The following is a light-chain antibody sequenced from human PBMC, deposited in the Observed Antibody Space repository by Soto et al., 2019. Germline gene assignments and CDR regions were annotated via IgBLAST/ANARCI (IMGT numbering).Light chain of an antibody. CDR2: GAS. J-gene: IGKJ1*01. CDR1: QSVGASY. CDR3: KQYGSSSWT. Sequence: EMVLTQSPGTLSLSPGERATLSCRASQSVGASYLAWYQQKPGQAPRLLINGASSRATGIPDRFSGSGSGTDFTLTISRLEPEDFAVYYCKQYGSSSWTFGQGTKVEIK. V-gene: IGKV3-20*01.